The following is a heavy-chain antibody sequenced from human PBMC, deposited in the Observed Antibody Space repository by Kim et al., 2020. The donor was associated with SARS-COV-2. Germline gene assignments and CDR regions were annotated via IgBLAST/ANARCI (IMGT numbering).Heavy chain of an antibody. V-gene: IGHV4-31*03. CDR3: AREVYHSSGYYRHFDY. D-gene: IGHD3-22*01. J-gene: IGHJ4*02. Sequence: SETLSLTCTVSGGSINSGGYYWTWIRQHPGKGPEWIGYIYNSVSTYYNPSLRSRVTISVDTSENQFSLKLMSVTAADTAVYYCAREVYHSSGYYRHFDYWGQGTLVTVSS. CDR1: GGSINSGGYY. CDR2: IYNSVST.